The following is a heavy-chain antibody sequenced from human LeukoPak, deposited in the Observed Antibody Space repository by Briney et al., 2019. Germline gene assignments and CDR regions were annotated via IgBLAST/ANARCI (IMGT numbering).Heavy chain of an antibody. CDR1: GFTFSSCS. CDR3: ARGGEDIVVVPAAPTFDY. V-gene: IGHV3-48*01. CDR2: ISSRSSTI. J-gene: IGHJ4*02. Sequence: GGSLRLSCAASGFTFSSCSMNWVRQAPGKGLEWVSYISSRSSTIYYADSVKGRFTISRDNAKNSLYLQMNSLRAEDTAVYYCARGGEDIVVVPAAPTFDYWGQGTLVTVSS. D-gene: IGHD2-2*01.